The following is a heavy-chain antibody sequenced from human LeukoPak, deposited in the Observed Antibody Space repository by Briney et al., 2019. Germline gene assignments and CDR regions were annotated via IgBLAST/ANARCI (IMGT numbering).Heavy chain of an antibody. CDR2: ISYDGSNK. J-gene: IGHJ4*02. V-gene: IGHV3-30*03. CDR1: GFTFSSYG. D-gene: IGHD3-3*01. Sequence: GRSLRLSCAASGFTFSSYGMHWVRQAPGKGLEWVAVISYDGSNKYYADSVKGRFTISRDNSKNTLYLQMNSLRAEDTAVYYCARASYDFWSGRDLFDYWGQGTLVTVSS. CDR3: ARASYDFWSGRDLFDY.